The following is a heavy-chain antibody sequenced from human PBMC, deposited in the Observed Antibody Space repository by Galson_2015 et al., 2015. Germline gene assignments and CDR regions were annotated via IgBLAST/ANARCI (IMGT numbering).Heavy chain of an antibody. Sequence: SVKVSCKASGYVFTNFFMHWVRQAPGQGLEWIGLINPGGGPKYAQKFQGRITMTRDTSTTTAYMELSSLTSEDTAAYYCARDLSGLRTSSDMGYWGQGTLVTVSS. D-gene: IGHD6-6*01. V-gene: IGHV1-46*01. CDR3: ARDLSGLRTSSDMGY. CDR1: GYVFTNFF. CDR2: INPGGGP. J-gene: IGHJ4*02.